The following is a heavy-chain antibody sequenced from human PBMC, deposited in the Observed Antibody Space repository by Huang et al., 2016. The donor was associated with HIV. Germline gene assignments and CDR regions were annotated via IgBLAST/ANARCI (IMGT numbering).Heavy chain of an antibody. CDR2: IIPIFGTP. V-gene: IGHV1-69*01. CDR3: ARWEAAADNNWFDP. D-gene: IGHD6-13*01. Sequence: QVQLVQSGAEVKKPGSSVKVSCRASGGTFSSCGISWVRQAPGQGLEWMGGIIPIFGTPTYAQKCHGRVTITADESTSTAYMELSSLRSEDTAVYYCARWEAAADNNWFDPWGQGTLVTVSS. J-gene: IGHJ5*02. CDR1: GGTFSSCG.